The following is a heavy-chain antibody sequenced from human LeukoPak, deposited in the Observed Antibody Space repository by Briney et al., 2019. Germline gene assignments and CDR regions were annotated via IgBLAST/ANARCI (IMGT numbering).Heavy chain of an antibody. Sequence: ASVKVSCKASGYTFTGYYIHWVRQAPGQGLEWMGWINPNSGGTNYAQKFPGRVTMTRDTSISTAYMELSRLRSDDTAVYYCAKVMGSGQWLVEREDFDIWGQGTMVTVSS. J-gene: IGHJ3*02. CDR2: INPNSGGT. CDR1: GYTFTGYY. D-gene: IGHD6-19*01. CDR3: AKVMGSGQWLVEREDFDI. V-gene: IGHV1-2*02.